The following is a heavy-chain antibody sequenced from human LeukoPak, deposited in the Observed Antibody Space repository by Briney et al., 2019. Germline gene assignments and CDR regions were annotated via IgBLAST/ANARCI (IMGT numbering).Heavy chain of an antibody. CDR1: GLTVSNNY. J-gene: IGHJ4*02. V-gene: IGHV3-53*01. CDR3: AGGTTVTTAFDY. CDR2: SDSGGNI. D-gene: IGHD4-11*01. Sequence: GGSLRLSCAASGLTVSNNYMTWVRQATGKGLEWVSVSDSGGNIYSADSVKGRFTSSRDDSKTTLCLQMNSLRLEDTAVYYCAGGTTVTTAFDYWGQGILVTVSS.